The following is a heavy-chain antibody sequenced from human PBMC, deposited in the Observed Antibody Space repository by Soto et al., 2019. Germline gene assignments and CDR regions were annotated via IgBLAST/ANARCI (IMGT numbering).Heavy chain of an antibody. CDR3: ARDKITGLFDY. J-gene: IGHJ4*02. D-gene: IGHD2-8*02. CDR2: INHSGST. CDR1: GGSISSSSYY. V-gene: IGHV4-39*07. Sequence: SETLSLTCTVSGGSISSSSYYWGWIRPPPGTGLEWIGEINHSGSTNYNPSLKSRVTISVDTSKNQFSLKLTSVTAADTAVYYCARDKITGLFDYWGQGTLVTVSS.